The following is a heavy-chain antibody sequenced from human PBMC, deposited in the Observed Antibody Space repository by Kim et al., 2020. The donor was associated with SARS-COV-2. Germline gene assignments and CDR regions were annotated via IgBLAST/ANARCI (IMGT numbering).Heavy chain of an antibody. CDR3: ARDGGRIAAPTESLKNWFDP. V-gene: IGHV3-30-3*01. J-gene: IGHJ5*02. CDR1: GFTFSSYA. D-gene: IGHD6-13*01. Sequence: GGSLRLSCAASGFTFSSYAMHWVRQAPGKGLEWVAVISYDGSNKYYADSVKGRFTISRDNSKNTLYLQMNSLRAEDTAVYYCARDGGRIAAPTESLKNWFDPWGQGTLVTVSS. CDR2: ISYDGSNK.